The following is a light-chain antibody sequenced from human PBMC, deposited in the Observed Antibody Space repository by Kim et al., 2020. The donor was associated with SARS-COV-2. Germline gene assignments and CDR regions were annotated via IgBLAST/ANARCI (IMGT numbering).Light chain of an antibody. CDR2: DAS. V-gene: IGKV3-11*01. Sequence: PLSPGERANLSCRASQSVSSYLAWYQQKPGQAPRLLIYDASNRATGIPARFSGSGSGTDFTLTISSLEPEDFAVYYCQQRSNWPTFGGGTKVDIK. CDR3: QQRSNWPT. CDR1: QSVSSY. J-gene: IGKJ4*01.